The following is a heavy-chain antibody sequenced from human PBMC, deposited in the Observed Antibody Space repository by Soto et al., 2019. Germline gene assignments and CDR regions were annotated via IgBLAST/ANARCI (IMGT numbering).Heavy chain of an antibody. Sequence: VQLVESGGGVVQPGRSLRLSCAASGFTFSSYGMHWVRQAPGEGLEWVSTITDTGGDTKYADSVRGRFTMSRDNSKKTLYLQMNSLRVEDSALYYCARGSTDSYPGSRIFDFWGRGTLVTVSS. CDR2: ITDTGGDT. CDR3: ARGSTDSYPGSRIFDF. D-gene: IGHD3-10*01. CDR1: GFTFSSYG. V-gene: IGHV3-23*04. J-gene: IGHJ4*02.